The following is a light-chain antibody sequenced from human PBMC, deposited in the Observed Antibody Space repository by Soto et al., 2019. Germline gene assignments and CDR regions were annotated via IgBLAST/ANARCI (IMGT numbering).Light chain of an antibody. CDR2: DAS. CDR3: EQYENPTRP. J-gene: IGKJ5*01. Sequence: DIQMTQSPSSLSASVGDRVTITCQASQDISNYLNWYQQKPGKAPKLLIYDASNLETGVPSRFSGSGSGTDFNFTISRLQPEDIATYYCEQYENPTRPFAQGTRLGIK. V-gene: IGKV1-33*01. CDR1: QDISNY.